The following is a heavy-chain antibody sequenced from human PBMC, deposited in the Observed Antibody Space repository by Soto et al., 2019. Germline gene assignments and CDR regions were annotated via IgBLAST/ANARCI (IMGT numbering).Heavy chain of an antibody. V-gene: IGHV1-3*05. CDR2: INAGNGNT. CDR3: ARGCHLDTVTTCPIDY. D-gene: IGHD4-17*01. J-gene: IGHJ4*02. CDR1: GYTFTSYA. Sequence: QVQLVQSGAEEKKPGASVKVSCKASGYTFTSYAMHWVRQAPGQRLEWMGWINAGNGNTKYSQKFQGRVTITRDTSASTAYMELSSLRSEDTAVYYCARGCHLDTVTTCPIDYWGQGTLVTVSS.